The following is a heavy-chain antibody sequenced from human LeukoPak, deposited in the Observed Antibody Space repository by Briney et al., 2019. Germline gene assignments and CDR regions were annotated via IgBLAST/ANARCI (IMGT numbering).Heavy chain of an antibody. J-gene: IGHJ4*02. CDR2: TYYRSKWYN. CDR1: GDSVSSNSAA. CDR3: ARAGTVGATILDY. V-gene: IGHV6-1*01. Sequence: SQTLSLTCALSGDSVSSNSAAWNWLRQSPSRGLEWLGRTYYRSKWYNDYAVSVKSRITINPDTSKNQFSLQLNSVTPEDTAVYYCARAGTVGATILDYWGQGTLVTVSS. D-gene: IGHD1-26*01.